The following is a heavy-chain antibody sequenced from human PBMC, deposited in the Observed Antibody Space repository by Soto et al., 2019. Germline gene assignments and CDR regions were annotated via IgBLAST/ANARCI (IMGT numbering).Heavy chain of an antibody. CDR2: IYPGDSDT. CDR1: GYSFTIYW. J-gene: IGHJ6*02. CDR3: ARPSQVAGTDYYYGMDV. D-gene: IGHD6-19*01. Sequence: PGESLKISCKGAGYSFTIYWIGWVRQMPGKGLEWMGIIYPGDSDTRYSPSFQGQVTISADKSISTAYLQWSSLKASDTAMYYCARPSQVAGTDYYYGMDVWGQGTTVTVSS. V-gene: IGHV5-51*01.